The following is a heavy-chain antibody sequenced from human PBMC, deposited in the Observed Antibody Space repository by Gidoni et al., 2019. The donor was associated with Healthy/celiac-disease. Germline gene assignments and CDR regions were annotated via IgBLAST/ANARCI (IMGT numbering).Heavy chain of an antibody. CDR2: IYPGDYDT. CDR3: ARRSSSWYSFIDY. V-gene: IGHV5-51*03. J-gene: IGHJ4*02. Sequence: ELQLVQSGAEVKKPGESLKISSKGSGYSFTSYWIGWVRQMPGKGLEWMGIIYPGDYDTRYSPSYEGQVTSSADKSISTAYLQWSSLKASDTAMYYCARRSSSWYSFIDYWGQGTLVTVSS. D-gene: IGHD6-13*01. CDR1: GYSFTSYW.